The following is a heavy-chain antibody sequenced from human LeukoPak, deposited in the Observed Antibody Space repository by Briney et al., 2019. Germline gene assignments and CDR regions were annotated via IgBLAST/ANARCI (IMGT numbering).Heavy chain of an antibody. CDR2: MSSSSDYV. J-gene: IGHJ6*02. V-gene: IGHV3-21*01. D-gene: IGHD2-2*01. Sequence: GGSLRLSCAASGFTFSSYSINWVRQAPGKGLEWVSCMSSSSDYVFHADSVKGRFTISRDNAKNSLFLQMNSLRAEDTAAYYCARSLYCSSTSCSYGMDVWGQGTTVTVSS. CDR1: GFTFSSYS. CDR3: ARSLYCSSTSCSYGMDV.